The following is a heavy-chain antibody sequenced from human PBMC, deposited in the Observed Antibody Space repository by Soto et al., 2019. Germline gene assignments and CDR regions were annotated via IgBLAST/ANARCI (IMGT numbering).Heavy chain of an antibody. CDR2: IYYSGST. Sequence: SETLSLTCTVSGGSVSSGSYYWSWIRQPPGKGLEWIGYIYYSGSTNYNPSLKSRVTISVDTSKNQFSLKLSSVTAADTAVYYCARDPPLRAVAGTHYYYGLDVWGQGTTVTVSS. V-gene: IGHV4-61*01. D-gene: IGHD6-19*01. J-gene: IGHJ6*01. CDR1: GGSVSSGSYY. CDR3: ARDPPLRAVAGTHYYYGLDV.